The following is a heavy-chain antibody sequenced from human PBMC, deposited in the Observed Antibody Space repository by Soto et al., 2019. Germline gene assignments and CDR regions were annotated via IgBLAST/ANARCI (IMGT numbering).Heavy chain of an antibody. D-gene: IGHD1-20*01. V-gene: IGHV3-53*02. Sequence: EVQLVETGGGLIQPGGSLRLSCAASGFTVSSNYMSWVRQAPGKGLEWVSVIYSGGSTYYADSVKGRFTISRDNSKNTLYLQMNSLRAEDTAVYYCARFGDNNWNYYYYGMDVWGQGTTVTVSS. CDR1: GFTVSSNY. CDR2: IYSGGST. J-gene: IGHJ6*02. CDR3: ARFGDNNWNYYYYGMDV.